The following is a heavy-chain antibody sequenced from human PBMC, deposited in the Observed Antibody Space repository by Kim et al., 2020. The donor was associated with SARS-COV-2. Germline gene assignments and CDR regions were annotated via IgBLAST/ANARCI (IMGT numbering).Heavy chain of an antibody. V-gene: IGHV3-30-3*01. Sequence: GGSLRLSCAASGFTFSSYAMHWVRQAPGKGLEWVAVISYDGSNKYYADSVKGRFTISRDNSKNTLYLQMNSLRAEDTAVYYCARPYSGSYFSWFDPWGQGTLVTVPS. CDR1: GFTFSSYA. CDR3: ARPYSGSYFSWFDP. D-gene: IGHD1-26*01. CDR2: ISYDGSNK. J-gene: IGHJ5*02.